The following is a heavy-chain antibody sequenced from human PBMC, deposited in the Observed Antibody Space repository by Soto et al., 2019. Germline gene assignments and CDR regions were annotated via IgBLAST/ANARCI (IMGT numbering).Heavy chain of an antibody. V-gene: IGHV4-61*05. Sequence: SETLSLTCTVSGGSISSNINYWGWIRQPPGKGLEWIGYIYYSGSTNYNPSLKSRVTISVDTSKNQFSLKLSSVAAADTAVYYCARDPPGTQNGWFDPWGQGTLVTVSS. D-gene: IGHD1-26*01. CDR2: IYYSGST. J-gene: IGHJ5*02. CDR1: GGSISSNINY. CDR3: ARDPPGTQNGWFDP.